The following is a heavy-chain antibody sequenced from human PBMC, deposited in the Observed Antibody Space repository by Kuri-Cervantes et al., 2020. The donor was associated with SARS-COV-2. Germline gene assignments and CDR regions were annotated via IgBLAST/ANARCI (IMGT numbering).Heavy chain of an antibody. D-gene: IGHD4-23*01. CDR1: GGSISSDGYT. Sequence: LRLSCAVSGGSISSDGYTWSWIRQPPGKGLEWIGYIYHSGSTYYNPSLKSRVTISVDTSKNQFSLKLSSVTAADTAVYYCARPGGFLDVWGKGTTVTVSS. CDR3: ARPGGFLDV. CDR2: IYHSGST. J-gene: IGHJ6*04. V-gene: IGHV4-30-2*01.